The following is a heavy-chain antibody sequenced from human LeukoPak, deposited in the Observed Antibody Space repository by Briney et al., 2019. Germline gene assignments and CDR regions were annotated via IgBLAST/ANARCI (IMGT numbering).Heavy chain of an antibody. V-gene: IGHV4-61*02. J-gene: IGHJ5*02. CDR3: AREKYGSGFDR. CDR2: IYTSGST. Sequence: SETLSLTCTVSGGSISSGSYYWSWLRQPAGKGLEWIGRIYTSGSTNYNPSLKSRVTISVNTSKNQFSLKLSSVTAADTAVYYCAREKYGSGFDRWGQGTLVTVSS. CDR1: GGSISSGSYY. D-gene: IGHD3-10*01.